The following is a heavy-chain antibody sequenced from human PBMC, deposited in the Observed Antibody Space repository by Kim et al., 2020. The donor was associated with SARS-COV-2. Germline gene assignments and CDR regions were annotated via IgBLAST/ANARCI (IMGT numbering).Heavy chain of an antibody. CDR2: ISGSDGDT. CDR1: GYTFIRNG. Sequence: ASVKVSCQASGYTFIRNGISWVRQAPGQGLEWLGWISGSDGDTNYAPKFQDRVTMTPDTETRTAYMEWGGRRFDDTAVYYCARERGRVLGVGGIVLDVWGQGTTVIVS. J-gene: IGHJ6*02. D-gene: IGHD6-19*01. CDR3: ARERGRVLGVGGIVLDV. V-gene: IGHV1-18*01.